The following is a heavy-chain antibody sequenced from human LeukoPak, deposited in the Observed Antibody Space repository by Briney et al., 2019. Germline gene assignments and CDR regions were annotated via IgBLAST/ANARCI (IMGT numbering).Heavy chain of an antibody. Sequence: GASVKVSCKASGYSFTTFAMNWVRQAPGQALEWMGWINPNSNGLNDYAHKFQGRGTMTSDTSISTASMELSGLISDDTAVYFCARGRSHYDSSDYHETGFDYWGQGTLVTVSS. V-gene: IGHV1-2*07. J-gene: IGHJ4*02. CDR3: ARGRSHYDSSDYHETGFDY. CDR1: GYSFTTFA. D-gene: IGHD3-22*01. CDR2: INPNSNGL.